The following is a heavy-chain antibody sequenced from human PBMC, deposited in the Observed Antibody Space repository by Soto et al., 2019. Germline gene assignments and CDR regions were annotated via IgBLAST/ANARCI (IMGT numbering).Heavy chain of an antibody. CDR2: IIPIFGTT. CDR1: GGTFGSDA. D-gene: IGHD3-22*01. CDR3: ARDRTDSGYYTNWLDP. V-gene: IGHV1-69*06. J-gene: IGHJ5*02. Sequence: SVKVSCKASGGTFGSDAMTWVRQAPGQGLEWVGRIIPIFGTTNYAQNLQGRVTISADKSTLTSYMELHSLTSDDTALYYCARDRTDSGYYTNWLDPWGKGTQVTAS.